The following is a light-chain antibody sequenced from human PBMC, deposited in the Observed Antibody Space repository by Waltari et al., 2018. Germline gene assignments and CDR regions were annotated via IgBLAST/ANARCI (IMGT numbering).Light chain of an antibody. CDR3: QQYESYSAYT. V-gene: IGKV1-5*03. CDR1: QSVNGY. Sequence: DIQMTQSPSTLSASVGDRVTITCRASQSVNGYLAWYQQKPGKAPKVLISKASSLESWVPSRFSGSGSGTEFTLTISSLQPDDFATYYCQQYESYSAYTFGQVTKLEIK. CDR2: KAS. J-gene: IGKJ2*01.